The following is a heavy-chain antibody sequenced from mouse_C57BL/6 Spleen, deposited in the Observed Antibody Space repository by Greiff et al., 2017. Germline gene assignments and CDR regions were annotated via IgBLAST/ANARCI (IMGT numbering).Heavy chain of an antibody. J-gene: IGHJ4*01. CDR1: GYTFTSYW. V-gene: IGHV1-69*01. Sequence: QVQLQQPGAELVMPGASVKLSCKASGYTFTSYWMHWVKQRPGQGLEWIGEIDPSDRYTNYNQKFKGKSTLTVDKSSSTAYMQLSSLTSEDSAVYYCARPSYYYGSSYDAMDYWGQGTSVTVSS. CDR3: ARPSYYYGSSYDAMDY. D-gene: IGHD1-1*01. CDR2: IDPSDRYT.